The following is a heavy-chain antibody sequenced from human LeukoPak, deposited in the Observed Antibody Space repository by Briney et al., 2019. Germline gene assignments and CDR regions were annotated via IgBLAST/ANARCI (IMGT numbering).Heavy chain of an antibody. CDR1: GFTFSSYA. Sequence: GGSLRLSCAASGFTFSSYAMHWVRQAPGKGLEWVAVISYDGSNKYYADSVKGRFTISRDNSKNTLYLQMNSLRAEDTAVYYCAREEQQLVQGGFDYWGQGTLVTVSS. V-gene: IGHV3-30*04. D-gene: IGHD6-13*01. CDR3: AREEQQLVQGGFDY. J-gene: IGHJ4*02. CDR2: ISYDGSNK.